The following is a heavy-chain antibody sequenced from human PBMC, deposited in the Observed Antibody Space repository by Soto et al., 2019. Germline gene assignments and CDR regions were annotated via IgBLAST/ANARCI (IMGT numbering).Heavy chain of an antibody. J-gene: IGHJ4*02. D-gene: IGHD6-19*01. CDR1: GFTFSSYA. CDR3: AKESLKTPVTGPVDC. CDR2: ISGSGGST. V-gene: IGHV3-23*01. Sequence: EVQLLESGGGLVQPGGSQRLSCTASGFTFSSYALSWVRQAPGKGLEWVSSISGSGGSTYYADSVKGRVPISRDNSKNTLYLQMSSLRAEDTAVYYCAKESLKTPVTGPVDCWGQGTVVTVSS.